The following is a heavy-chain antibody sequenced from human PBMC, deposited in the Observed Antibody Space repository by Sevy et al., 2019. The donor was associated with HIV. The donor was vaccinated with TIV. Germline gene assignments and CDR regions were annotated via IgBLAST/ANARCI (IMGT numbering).Heavy chain of an antibody. Sequence: GGSLRLSCVVSGFNFGSHWMTWVRQAPGRGLECVANIKPDESEKYYVESVKGRFTVSRDNVKNSLYLQMNSLRAEDTAVYYCARDLNWDSIWGQGQWSPSPQ. J-gene: IGHJ3*02. CDR1: GFNFGSHW. D-gene: IGHD1-26*01. V-gene: IGHV3-7*01. CDR2: IKPDESEK. CDR3: ARDLNWDSI.